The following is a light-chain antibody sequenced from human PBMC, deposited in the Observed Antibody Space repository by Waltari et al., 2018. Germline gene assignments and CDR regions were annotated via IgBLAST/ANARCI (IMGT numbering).Light chain of an antibody. Sequence: EIVLTQSPATLSLSPGERATLSCRASQSVSSYLAWYQQKPGQAPRLLIYDASNRATGIPARFSGSGSGTDFTLTISSLDPEDFAVYYCQQRSNWVTFGGGTK. V-gene: IGKV3-11*01. CDR3: QQRSNWVT. CDR1: QSVSSY. CDR2: DAS. J-gene: IGKJ4*01.